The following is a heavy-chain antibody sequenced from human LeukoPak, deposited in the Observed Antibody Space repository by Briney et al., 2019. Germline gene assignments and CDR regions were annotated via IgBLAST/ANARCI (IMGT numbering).Heavy chain of an antibody. D-gene: IGHD4-17*01. CDR1: GFIFSSYS. V-gene: IGHV3-23*01. Sequence: GGSLRLSCAASGFIFSSYSMAWVRQTPGKGLEWVSGISGSGDSAYYADSVKGRFTIFRDNSKNTLYLQMNSLRAEDTAVYYCARDLGGLYGWFDPWGQGTLVTVSS. CDR3: ARDLGGLYGWFDP. CDR2: ISGSGDSA. J-gene: IGHJ5*02.